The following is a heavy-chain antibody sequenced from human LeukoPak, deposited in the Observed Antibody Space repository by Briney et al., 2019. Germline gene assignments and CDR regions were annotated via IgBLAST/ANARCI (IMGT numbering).Heavy chain of an antibody. Sequence: GSLRLSCAASGFTFSSYAMSWVRQPPGKGLEWIGYIYYSGSTNYNPSLKSRVTISRDTSKNQFSLKLRSVTAADTAVYYCTSGGMVSGDYWGHGTLVTVSS. D-gene: IGHD2-8*01. CDR2: IYYSGST. CDR1: GFTFSSYA. V-gene: IGHV4-59*01. CDR3: TSGGMVSGDY. J-gene: IGHJ4*01.